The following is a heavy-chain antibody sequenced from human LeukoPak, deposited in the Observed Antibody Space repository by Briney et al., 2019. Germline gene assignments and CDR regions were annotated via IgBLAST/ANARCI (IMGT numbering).Heavy chain of an antibody. V-gene: IGHV3-7*01. D-gene: IGHD2-21*02. CDR1: GFTFSSYW. CDR2: IKQDGSEK. CDR3: ARVAYYRVTADQITDAFDV. Sequence: GGSLRLSCAASGFTFSSYWMSWVRQAPGKGLEWVANIKQDGSEKYYVDSVKGRFTISRDNSRSTLYLQMNSLRAEDTAVYFCARVAYYRVTADQITDAFDVWGHGTVVTVSS. J-gene: IGHJ3*01.